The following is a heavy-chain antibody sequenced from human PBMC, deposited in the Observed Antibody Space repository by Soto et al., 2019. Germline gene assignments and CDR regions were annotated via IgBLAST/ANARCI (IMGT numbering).Heavy chain of an antibody. CDR3: ARGEPYSSSSAGVMDV. J-gene: IGHJ6*02. V-gene: IGHV3-48*02. CDR1: GFSFSLYS. CDR2: ITSSSGTI. Sequence: EVQLVESGGGLVQPGGSLRLSCAASGFSFSLYSMNWVRQAPGKGLEWVSYITSSSGTIYYVDSVKGRFTISRDSATNSLYLQMNSLRDEDTAVYYCARGEPYSSSSAGVMDVWGQGTTVTVSS. D-gene: IGHD6-6*01.